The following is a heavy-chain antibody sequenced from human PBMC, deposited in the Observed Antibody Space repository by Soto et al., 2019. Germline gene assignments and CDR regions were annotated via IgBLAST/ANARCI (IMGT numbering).Heavy chain of an antibody. Sequence: GGSLRLSCAASGFTFSSYGMHWVRQAPGKGLEWVAVISYDGSNKYYADSVKGRFTISRDNSKNTLYLQMNSLRAEDTAVYYCAKDGDCSSTSCLLYYYYYGMDVWGQGTTVTVSS. J-gene: IGHJ6*02. D-gene: IGHD2-2*01. CDR3: AKDGDCSSTSCLLYYYYYGMDV. CDR1: GFTFSSYG. CDR2: ISYDGSNK. V-gene: IGHV3-30*18.